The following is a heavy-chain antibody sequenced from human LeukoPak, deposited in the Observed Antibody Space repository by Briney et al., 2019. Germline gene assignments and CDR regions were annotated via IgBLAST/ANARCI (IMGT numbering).Heavy chain of an antibody. CDR1: GFTFSSYA. J-gene: IGHJ6*02. D-gene: IGHD1-26*01. Sequence: GGSLRLSCAASGFTFSSYAMHWVRQAPGKGLEWVAVISYDGSNKYYADSVKGRFTISRDNSKNTLYLQMNSLRAEDTAVYYCARGGVAPKYYYYGMDVWGQGTRSPSP. CDR2: ISYDGSNK. CDR3: ARGGVAPKYYYYGMDV. V-gene: IGHV3-30-3*01.